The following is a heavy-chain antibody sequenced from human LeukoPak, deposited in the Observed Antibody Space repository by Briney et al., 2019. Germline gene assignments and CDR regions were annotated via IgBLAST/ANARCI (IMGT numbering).Heavy chain of an antibody. CDR3: ARALTGDHFDY. D-gene: IGHD7-27*01. J-gene: IGHJ4*02. Sequence: GESLKISCKGSGYRYTNYWIGWVRQMPGKGLEWMGIIYPADSDTRYSPSFQGQVTISADKSITTAYLRWSSLKASDTAIYYCARALTGDHFDYWGQGTLVTVSS. CDR1: GYRYTNYW. V-gene: IGHV5-51*01. CDR2: IYPADSDT.